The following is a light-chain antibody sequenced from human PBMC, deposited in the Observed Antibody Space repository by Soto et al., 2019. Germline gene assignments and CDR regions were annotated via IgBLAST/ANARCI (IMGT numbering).Light chain of an antibody. J-gene: IGKJ1*01. CDR2: GTS. CDR3: QQYGSSRT. V-gene: IGKV3-20*01. CDR1: ESISGNY. Sequence: IVLTQSPGSLSLSPGDTVTLSCRASESISGNYLAWYQQQPGQAPRLLIYGTSNRATGIPDRFSGSGSGTDFTLTISRLEPEDFAVYYCQQYGSSRTFGQGTKVDIK.